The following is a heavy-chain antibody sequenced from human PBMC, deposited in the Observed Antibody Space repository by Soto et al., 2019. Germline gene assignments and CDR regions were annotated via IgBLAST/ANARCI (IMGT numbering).Heavy chain of an antibody. Sequence: QVQLQESGPGLVKPSQTLSLTCTVSGGSISSGGYYWSWIRQHPGKGLEWIGYIYYSGSTYYNPSLNNRLTITVDTAKKQFSLKLGPVTAADSAVYYCARSCGSCYSGQESDAFDIWGQGTMVIVSS. V-gene: IGHV4-31*03. CDR2: IYYSGST. J-gene: IGHJ3*02. CDR3: ARSCGSCYSGQESDAFDI. D-gene: IGHD2-15*01. CDR1: GGSISSGGYY.